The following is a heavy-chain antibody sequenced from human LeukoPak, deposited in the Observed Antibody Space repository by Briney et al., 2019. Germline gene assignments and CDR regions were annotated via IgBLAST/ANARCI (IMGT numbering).Heavy chain of an antibody. CDR2: IRGSGGGT. Sequence: PGGSLRLSCAASGFTFSSYAMSWVRQAPGKGLEWVSAIRGSGGGTNYGDSVKGRFTISRDNSKNTLYLQMNSLRAEDTAVYYCAKDSRWLTIATPVQAFDYWGQGTLVTVSS. CDR3: AKDSRWLTIATPVQAFDY. CDR1: GFTFSSYA. D-gene: IGHD6-19*01. J-gene: IGHJ4*02. V-gene: IGHV3-23*01.